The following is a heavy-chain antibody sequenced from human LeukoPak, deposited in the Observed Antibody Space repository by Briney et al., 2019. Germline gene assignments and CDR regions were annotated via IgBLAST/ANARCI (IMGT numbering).Heavy chain of an antibody. J-gene: IGHJ6*02. CDR2: IYTSGIT. CDR1: GGSISSGSYY. V-gene: IGHV4-61*02. CDR3: ARVLRYFDGRGDGMDV. D-gene: IGHD3-9*01. Sequence: SQTLSLTCTVSGGSISSGSYYWSWIRQPAGKGLEWIGRIYTSGITNYNPSLKSRVTISVDTSKNQFSLKLSSVAAADTVVYYCARVLRYFDGRGDGMDVWGQGTTVTVSS.